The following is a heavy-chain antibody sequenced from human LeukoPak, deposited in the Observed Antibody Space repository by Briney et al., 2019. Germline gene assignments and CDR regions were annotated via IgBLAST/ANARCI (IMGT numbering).Heavy chain of an antibody. CDR1: GGTFINYA. Sequence: SVKVSSKASGGTFINYAISSVRQAPGQGLEWMGRIIPILGIANYAQKFQGRATITADKSTSTAYMELSSRRSEDTAVDYCARSNYYDSSGYPSDAFDIWGQGTMVTVSS. D-gene: IGHD3-22*01. CDR3: ARSNYYDSSGYPSDAFDI. CDR2: IIPILGIA. V-gene: IGHV1-69*10. J-gene: IGHJ3*02.